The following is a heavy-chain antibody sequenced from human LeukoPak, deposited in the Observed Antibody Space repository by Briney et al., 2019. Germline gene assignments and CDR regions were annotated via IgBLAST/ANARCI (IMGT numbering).Heavy chain of an antibody. J-gene: IGHJ4*02. CDR1: GCTFTGYY. D-gene: IGHD2-15*01. CDR2: INPNSGGT. V-gene: IGHV1-2*02. CDR3: ARDPPRAGGYYFDY. Sequence: AASVKVSCKASGCTFTGYYMHWVRQAPGQGLEWMGWINPNSGGTNYAQKFQGRVTMTRDTSISTAYMELSRLRSDDTAVYYCARDPPRAGGYYFDYWGQGTLVTVSS.